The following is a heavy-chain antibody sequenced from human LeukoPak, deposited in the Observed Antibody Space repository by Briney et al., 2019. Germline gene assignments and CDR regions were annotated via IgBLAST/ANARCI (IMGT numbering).Heavy chain of an antibody. Sequence: GASVKVSCKASGYTFTGYYMHWVRQAPGQGLEWMGWINPNSGGTNYAQKFQGRVTMTRDTSISTAYMELSRLRSDDTAVYYCAKTKGYSGYLWYFDYWGQGTLVTVSS. D-gene: IGHD5-12*01. V-gene: IGHV1-2*02. CDR1: GYTFTGYY. CDR2: INPNSGGT. J-gene: IGHJ4*02. CDR3: AKTKGYSGYLWYFDY.